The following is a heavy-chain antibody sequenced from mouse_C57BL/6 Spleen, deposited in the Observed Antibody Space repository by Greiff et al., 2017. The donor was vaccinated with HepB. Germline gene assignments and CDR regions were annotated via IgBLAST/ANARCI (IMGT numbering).Heavy chain of an antibody. V-gene: IGHV1-19*01. D-gene: IGHD1-1*01. J-gene: IGHJ4*01. CDR1: GYTFTDYY. Sequence: VQLKESGPVLVKPGASVKMSCKASGYTFTDYYMNWVKQSHGKSLEWIGVINPYNGGTSYNQKFKGKATLTVDTSSSTAYMELNSLTSEDSAVYYCARGRIYYGSSGMDYWGQGTSVTVSS. CDR2: INPYNGGT. CDR3: ARGRIYYGSSGMDY.